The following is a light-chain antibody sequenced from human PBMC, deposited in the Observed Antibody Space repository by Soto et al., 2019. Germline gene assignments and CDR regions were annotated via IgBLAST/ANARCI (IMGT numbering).Light chain of an antibody. V-gene: IGLV3-21*02. J-gene: IGLJ2*01. Sequence: SYELTQPPSVSVAPGQTSRITGGGNRIARKSVHWYQQKPGQAPMVVVYADNDRPSGIPERFSGSNSGNTATLTISGVEVGDEADYHCQVWDSSGDRVVFGGGTQRPVL. CDR3: QVWDSSGDRVV. CDR2: ADN. CDR1: RIARKS.